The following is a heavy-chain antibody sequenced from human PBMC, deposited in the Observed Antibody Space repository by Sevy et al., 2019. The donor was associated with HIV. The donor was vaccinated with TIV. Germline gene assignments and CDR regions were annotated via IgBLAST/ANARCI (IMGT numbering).Heavy chain of an antibody. D-gene: IGHD2-15*01. Sequence: GESLKISCRGSGDIFPTYWIGWVRQKPGKGLEWMGIIYPGDSDAKYSPSFQGQVLISVDKATGTAYMQRTSLKAPDTAIYYWARLIKDCSGDTGYTRHGFDIWGQGTMVTVSS. CDR1: GDIFPTYW. CDR2: IYPGDSDA. J-gene: IGHJ3*02. CDR3: ARLIKDCSGDTGYTRHGFDI. V-gene: IGHV5-51*01.